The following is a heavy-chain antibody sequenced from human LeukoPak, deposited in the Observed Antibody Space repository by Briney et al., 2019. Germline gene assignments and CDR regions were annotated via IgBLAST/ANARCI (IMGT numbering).Heavy chain of an antibody. CDR3: ASVVGATLGYFDY. D-gene: IGHD1-26*01. CDR2: ISSSSSYI. J-gene: IGHJ4*02. CDR1: GFTFSSYS. V-gene: IGHV3-21*01. Sequence: PGGSLRLSCAASGFTFSSYSMNWVRQAPGKGLEWVSSISSSSSYIYYADSVKGRFTISRDNAKNSLYLQMNSLRAEDTAVYYCASVVGATLGYFDYWGQGTLVTVSS.